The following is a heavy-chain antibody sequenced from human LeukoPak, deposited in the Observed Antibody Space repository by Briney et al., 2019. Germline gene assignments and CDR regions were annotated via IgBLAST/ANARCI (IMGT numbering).Heavy chain of an antibody. CDR2: IYYSGST. CDR3: ARQSNMGDYFFDY. CDR1: GGSISSSSYY. V-gene: IGHV4-39*07. J-gene: IGHJ4*02. Sequence: SETLSLTCTVSGGSISSSSYYWGWIRQPPGKGLEWIGSIYYSGSTYYNPSLKSRVTLSVDTSKNQFSLKLTSVTAADSAVYYCARQSNMGDYFFDYWGQGTLVTVSS. D-gene: IGHD3-22*01.